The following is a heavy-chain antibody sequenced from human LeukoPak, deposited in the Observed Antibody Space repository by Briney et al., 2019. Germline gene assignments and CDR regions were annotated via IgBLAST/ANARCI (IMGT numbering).Heavy chain of an antibody. Sequence: ASVKVSCKASGYTFTSYGISWVRQAPGQGLEWMGWISAYNGNTNYAQKLQGRVTMTTDTSTSTAYMELRSLRSDDTAVYYCARGIRHYDFWSGYYDYWGQGTLVTVSS. CDR3: ARGIRHYDFWSGYYDY. CDR2: ISAYNGNT. J-gene: IGHJ4*02. D-gene: IGHD3-3*01. V-gene: IGHV1-18*01. CDR1: GYTFTSYG.